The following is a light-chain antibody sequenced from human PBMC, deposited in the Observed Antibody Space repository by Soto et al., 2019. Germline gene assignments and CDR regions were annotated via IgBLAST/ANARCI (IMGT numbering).Light chain of an antibody. J-gene: IGKJ3*01. Sequence: DIQMTQSPSSLSASVGDRVTITCPASQGIRDHLAWYQQKPGKVPKLLIYAASTLQSGVPSRFSGSGSGTDFTLTISSLHPEDVATYYCQKYKTAPFTFGPENKVEIK. V-gene: IGKV1-27*01. CDR1: QGIRDH. CDR3: QKYKTAPFT. CDR2: AAS.